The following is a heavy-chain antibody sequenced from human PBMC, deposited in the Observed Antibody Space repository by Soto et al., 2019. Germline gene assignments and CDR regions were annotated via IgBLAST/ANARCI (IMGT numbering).Heavy chain of an antibody. CDR2: ISSSSSYI. J-gene: IGHJ2*01. CDR1: GFTFSSYS. D-gene: IGHD3-3*01. CDR3: AKALTYYDFWSGYYTTWYFDL. V-gene: IGHV3-21*01. Sequence: GGSLRLSCAASGFTFSSYSMNWVRQAPGKGLEWVSSISSSSSYIYYADSVKGRFTISRDNAKNSLYLQMNSLRAEDTAVYYCAKALTYYDFWSGYYTTWYFDLWGRGTLVTVSS.